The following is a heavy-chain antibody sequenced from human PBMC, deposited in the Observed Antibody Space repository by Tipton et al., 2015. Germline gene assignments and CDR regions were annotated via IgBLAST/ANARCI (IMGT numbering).Heavy chain of an antibody. CDR2: VYSTGRT. Sequence: TLSLTCTVSGGSISSSYWTWIRQNAGKGPEWIGYVYSTGRTNYNPSLRGRTTISGDTSKNQLSLKLSSVTAADTAVYYCARGSGGTYCGYFEYWGQGTLVTVSS. D-gene: IGHD2-15*01. V-gene: IGHV4-59*01. CDR3: ARGSGGTYCGYFEY. CDR1: GGSISSSY. J-gene: IGHJ4*02.